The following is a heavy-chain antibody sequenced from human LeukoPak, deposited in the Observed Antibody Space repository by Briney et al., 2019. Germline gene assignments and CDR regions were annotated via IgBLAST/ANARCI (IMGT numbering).Heavy chain of an antibody. CDR3: ARPRPDYGGNPSFAGPFDY. V-gene: IGHV4-59*08. D-gene: IGHD4-23*01. Sequence: PSETLSLTCTVSGGSISSYYWSWIRQPPGKGLEWIGYIYYSGSTNYNPSLKSRVTISVDTSKNQFSLKPSSVTAADTAVYYCARPRPDYGGNPSFAGPFDYWGQGTLVTVSS. J-gene: IGHJ4*02. CDR2: IYYSGST. CDR1: GGSISSYY.